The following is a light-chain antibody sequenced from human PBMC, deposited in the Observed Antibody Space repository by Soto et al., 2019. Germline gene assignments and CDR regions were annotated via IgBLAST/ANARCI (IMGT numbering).Light chain of an antibody. V-gene: IGKV3D-7*01. CDR2: GAS. CDR3: QQSFTTLTT. J-gene: IGKJ1*01. Sequence: IVMIPSPFTWCFSPAERATLSCRASQTLTSDYLTWYQQKPGQAPSLLIYGASIRATGIPARFSGSGSGTDFTLTISSLQPEDFAVYYCQQSFTTLTTFGQGTGVEMK. CDR1: QTLTSDY.